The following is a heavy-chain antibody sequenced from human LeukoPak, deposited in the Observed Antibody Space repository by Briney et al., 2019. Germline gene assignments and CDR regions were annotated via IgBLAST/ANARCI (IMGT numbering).Heavy chain of an antibody. CDR2: INHSRSYK. CDR3: ARALKDIRGRIGGSTTFEYYYCMDF. Sequence: GGSLRLSCAASGFTFSNYWMNWVRQAPGKGLEWVASINHSRSYKYYADSVKGRFTISRDNAKNSLYLQMNSLRAEDTAFYYCARALKDIRGRIGGSTTFEYYYCMDFLGKGATVSICS. V-gene: IGHV3-21*01. D-gene: IGHD1-26*01. CDR1: GFTFSNYW. J-gene: IGHJ6*03.